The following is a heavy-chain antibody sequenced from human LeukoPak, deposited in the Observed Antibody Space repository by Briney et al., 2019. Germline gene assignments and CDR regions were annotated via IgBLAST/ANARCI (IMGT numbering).Heavy chain of an antibody. D-gene: IGHD6-13*01. Sequence: GGSLRLSCAASVFTFSNAWMSWVRQAPWKGQEWVGRIKSKTDGGTTDYAAPVKGRFTISRDDSKNTLYLQMNSLKTEDTAVYYCTTEIIAAAGTDFDYWGQGTLVTVSS. CDR3: TTEIIAAAGTDFDY. CDR2: IKSKTDGGTT. J-gene: IGHJ4*02. CDR1: VFTFSNAW. V-gene: IGHV3-15*05.